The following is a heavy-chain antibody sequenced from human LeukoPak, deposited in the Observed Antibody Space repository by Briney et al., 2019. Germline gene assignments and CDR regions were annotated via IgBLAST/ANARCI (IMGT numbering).Heavy chain of an antibody. V-gene: IGHV1-69*13. J-gene: IGHJ6*02. CDR2: IIPIFGTA. CDR1: GGTFSSYA. D-gene: IGHD5-18*01. Sequence: ASVKVSCKASGGTFSSYAISWVRQAPGQGLEWMGGIIPIFGTANYAQKFQGRVTITADESTSTAYMELSSLRSEDTAVYYCASTGGYSYGYYYYYGMDVWGQGTTVTVPS. CDR3: ASTGGYSYGYYYYYGMDV.